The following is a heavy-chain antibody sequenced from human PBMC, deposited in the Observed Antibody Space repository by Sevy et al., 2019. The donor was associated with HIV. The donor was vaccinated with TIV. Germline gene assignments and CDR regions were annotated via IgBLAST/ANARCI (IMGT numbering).Heavy chain of an antibody. V-gene: IGHV1-69*13. D-gene: IGHD6-19*01. Sequence: ASVKVSCKASGGTFSSYAISWVRQAPGQGLEWMGGIIPIFGTANYAQKSQGRVTITADESTSTAYMELSSLRSEDTAVYYCARDQGYSSGWDITYNWFDPWGQGTLVTVSS. CDR3: ARDQGYSSGWDITYNWFDP. CDR2: IIPIFGTA. J-gene: IGHJ5*02. CDR1: GGTFSSYA.